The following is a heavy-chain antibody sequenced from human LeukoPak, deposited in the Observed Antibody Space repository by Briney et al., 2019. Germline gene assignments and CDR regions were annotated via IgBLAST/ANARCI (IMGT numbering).Heavy chain of an antibody. CDR3: ARARGATVVSMYFDY. D-gene: IGHD4-23*01. J-gene: IGHJ4*02. CDR2: ISPSSGTI. V-gene: IGHV3-48*02. CDR1: GFTFSNYG. Sequence: GGPLRLSCAASGFTFSNYGMNWVRQAPGKGLEWVSYISPSSGTIYYADSVKGRFTISRDDAKNSLSLQMNSLRDEDTAVYYCARARGATVVSMYFDYWGQGTPVTVSS.